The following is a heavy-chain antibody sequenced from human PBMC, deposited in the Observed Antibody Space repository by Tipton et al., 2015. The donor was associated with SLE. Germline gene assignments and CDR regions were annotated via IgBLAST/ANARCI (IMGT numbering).Heavy chain of an antibody. CDR1: GGSISSGGYS. CDR2: IYHSGST. Sequence: LRLSCAVPGGSISSGGYSWSWIRQPPGKGLEWIGYIYHSGSTYYNPSLKSRVTISVDRSKNQFSLKLSSVTAADTAVYYCARAAVGDFDYWGQGTLVTVSS. J-gene: IGHJ4*02. CDR3: ARAAVGDFDY. V-gene: IGHV4-30-2*01. D-gene: IGHD3-16*01.